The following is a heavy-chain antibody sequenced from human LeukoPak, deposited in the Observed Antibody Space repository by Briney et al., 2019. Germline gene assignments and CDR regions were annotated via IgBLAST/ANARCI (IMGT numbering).Heavy chain of an antibody. Sequence: GESLKISCKGSGYSFTSYWIGWVRQMPGKGLEWMGIIYPGDSDTRYSPSFQGQVTISADKSISTAYLQWSSLKASDTAMYYCARTKGPPVGYYYYGMDVWGQGTTVTVSS. CDR2: IYPGDSDT. CDR1: GYSFTSYW. V-gene: IGHV5-51*01. J-gene: IGHJ6*02. CDR3: ARTKGPPVGYYYYGMDV.